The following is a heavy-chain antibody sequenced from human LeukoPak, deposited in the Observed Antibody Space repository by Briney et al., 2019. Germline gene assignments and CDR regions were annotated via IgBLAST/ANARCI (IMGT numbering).Heavy chain of an antibody. J-gene: IGHJ4*02. CDR1: GFTFSSYA. CDR3: AKDLLKYSSGCFDY. V-gene: IGHV3-23*01. Sequence: GGSLRLSCAASGFTFSSYAMSWVRQAPGKGLEWVSAISGSGGSTYYADSVKGRFTISRDNSKNTLYPQMNSLRAEDTAVYYCAKDLLKYSSGCFDYWGQGTLVTVSS. CDR2: ISGSGGST. D-gene: IGHD6-19*01.